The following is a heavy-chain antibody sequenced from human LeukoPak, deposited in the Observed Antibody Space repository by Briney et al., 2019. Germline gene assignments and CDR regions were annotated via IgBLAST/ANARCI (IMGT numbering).Heavy chain of an antibody. D-gene: IGHD2-15*01. V-gene: IGHV1-2*02. CDR3: ARGRACSGGSCYVLRWFDP. Sequence: ASVKVSGKASGYTFTGYYMHWVRQAPGQGLEWMGWINPNSGGTNYAQKFQGRVTMTRDTSISTAYMELSRLRSDDTAVYYCARGRACSGGSCYVLRWFDPWGQGTLVTVSS. CDR2: INPNSGGT. J-gene: IGHJ5*02. CDR1: GYTFTGYY.